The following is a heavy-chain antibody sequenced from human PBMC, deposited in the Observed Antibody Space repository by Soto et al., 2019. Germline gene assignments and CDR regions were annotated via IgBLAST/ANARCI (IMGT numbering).Heavy chain of an antibody. D-gene: IGHD3-10*01. CDR1: GFTFSSYA. Sequence: EVQLLESGGGLVQPGGSLRLSCAASGFTFSSYAMSWVRQAPGKGLEWVSAISGSGGSTYYADSVKGRFTISRDNSQNTLYLQMTSLRAEDTAVYYCAKDSTDSGSYSCLDYWGQGNLVTVSS. V-gene: IGHV3-23*01. CDR2: ISGSGGST. CDR3: AKDSTDSGSYSCLDY. J-gene: IGHJ4*02.